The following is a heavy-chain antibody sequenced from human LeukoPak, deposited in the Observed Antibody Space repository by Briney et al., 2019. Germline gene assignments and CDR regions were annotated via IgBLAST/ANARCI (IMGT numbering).Heavy chain of an antibody. CDR2: MNPNSGNT. CDR3: ARARKLPSKQRYYYYYMDV. CDR1: GYTFTSYD. J-gene: IGHJ6*03. D-gene: IGHD6-25*01. Sequence: ASVKVSCKASGYTFTSYDINWVRQATGQGLEWMGWMNPNSGNTGYAQKFQGRVTMTRNTSISTAYMELSSLRSEDTAVYYCARARKLPSKQRYYYYYMDVWGKGTTATVSS. V-gene: IGHV1-8*01.